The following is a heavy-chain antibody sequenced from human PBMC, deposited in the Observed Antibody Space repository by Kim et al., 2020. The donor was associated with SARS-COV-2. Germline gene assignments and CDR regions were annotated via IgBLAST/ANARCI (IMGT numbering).Heavy chain of an antibody. Sequence: ASVKVSCKASGYTFTSYYMHWVRQAPGQGLEWMGIINPSGGSTSYAQKFQGRVTMTRDTSTSTVYMELSSLRSEDTAVYYCAREGLRYFDWLPPPFDYWGQGTLVTVSS. CDR3: AREGLRYFDWLPPPFDY. CDR2: INPSGGST. V-gene: IGHV1-46*01. CDR1: GYTFTSYY. J-gene: IGHJ4*02. D-gene: IGHD3-9*01.